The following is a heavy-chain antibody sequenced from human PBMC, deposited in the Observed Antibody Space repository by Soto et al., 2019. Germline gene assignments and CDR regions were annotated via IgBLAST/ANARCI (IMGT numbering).Heavy chain of an antibody. CDR2: IIPIFGTA. V-gene: IGHV1-69*13. D-gene: IGHD6-6*01. CDR3: ARANNARFDAFDI. CDR1: GGTFSSYA. Sequence: ASVKVSCKASGGTFSSYAISWVRQAPGQGLEWMGGIIPIFGTANYAQKFQGRVTITADESTSTAYMELSSLRSGDTAVYYCARANNARFDAFDIWGQGTMVTVSS. J-gene: IGHJ3*02.